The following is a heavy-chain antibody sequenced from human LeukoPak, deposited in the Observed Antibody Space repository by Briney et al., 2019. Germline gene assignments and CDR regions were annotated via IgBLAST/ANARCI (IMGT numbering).Heavy chain of an antibody. J-gene: IGHJ5*02. CDR1: GGSISSGVYY. CDR3: ARGIERLFDP. CDR2: IYYSGST. D-gene: IGHD1-1*01. Sequence: SETLSLTCTVSGGSISSGVYYWSWIRQHPGKGLEWTGYIYYSGSTYYNPSLKSRVTISVDTSKDQFSLKLSSVTAADTAVYYCARGIERLFDPWGQGTLVTVSS. V-gene: IGHV4-31*03.